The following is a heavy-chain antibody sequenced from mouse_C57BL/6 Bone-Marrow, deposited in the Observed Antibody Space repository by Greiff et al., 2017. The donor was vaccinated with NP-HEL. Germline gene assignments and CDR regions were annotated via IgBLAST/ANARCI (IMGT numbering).Heavy chain of an antibody. J-gene: IGHJ2*01. V-gene: IGHV1-82*01. D-gene: IGHD3-2*02. CDR2: IYPGDGDT. CDR3: ERQLRPHYFDY. CDR1: GYAFSSSW. Sequence: VKLQESGPELVKPGASVKISCKASGYAFSSSWMNWVKQRPGKGLEWIGRIYPGDGDTNYNGKFKGKATLTADKSSSTAYMQLSSLTSEDSAVYFCERQLRPHYFDYWGQGTTLTVSS.